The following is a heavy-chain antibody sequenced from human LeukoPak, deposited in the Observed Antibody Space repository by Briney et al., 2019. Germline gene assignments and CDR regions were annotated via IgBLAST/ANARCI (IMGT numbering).Heavy chain of an antibody. Sequence: GGSLRLSCAASGFTFSSYSMNWVRQAPGKGLEWVSSISSSSSYIYYADSVKGRFTISRDNAKNSLYLQMNNLRAEDTAVYYCARSRDGYNFADAFDIWGQGTMVTVSS. CDR1: GFTFSSYS. CDR2: ISSSSSYI. CDR3: ARSRDGYNFADAFDI. V-gene: IGHV3-21*01. D-gene: IGHD5-24*01. J-gene: IGHJ3*02.